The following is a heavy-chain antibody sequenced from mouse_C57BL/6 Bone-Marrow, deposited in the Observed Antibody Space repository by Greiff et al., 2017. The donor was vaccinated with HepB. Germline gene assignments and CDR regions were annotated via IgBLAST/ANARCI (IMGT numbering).Heavy chain of an antibody. J-gene: IGHJ2*01. CDR2: IHPSDSDT. CDR1: GYTFTSHW. D-gene: IGHD2-3*01. V-gene: IGHV1-74*01. CDR3: AIYDGYYFDY. Sequence: QVQLQQPGAEVVMPGASVKLSCKASGYTFTSHWMHWVKKRPGQGLEWIGRIHPSDSDTNYNQKFKGKATLTVDKSSSTAYMQLSSLTSEDSAVYYCAIYDGYYFDYWGQGTTLTVSS.